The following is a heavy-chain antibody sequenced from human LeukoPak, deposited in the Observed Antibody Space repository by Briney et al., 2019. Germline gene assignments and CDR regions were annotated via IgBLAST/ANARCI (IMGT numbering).Heavy chain of an antibody. J-gene: IGHJ4*02. CDR3: ARPRSRFLEVGVY. V-gene: IGHV3-23*01. Sequence: PGGSLRPSCAASGFTFSSYGMSWVRQAPGKGLEWVSDISGSGGRTYYADSVKGRFTISRDNAKNSLYLQMNSLRAEDTAVYYCARPRSRFLEVGVYWGQGTLVTVSS. CDR2: ISGSGGRT. D-gene: IGHD3-3*01. CDR1: GFTFSSYG.